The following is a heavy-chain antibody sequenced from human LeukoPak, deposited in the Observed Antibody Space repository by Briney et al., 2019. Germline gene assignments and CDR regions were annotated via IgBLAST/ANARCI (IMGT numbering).Heavy chain of an antibody. Sequence: AGGSLRLSCAASGFTFSSYSMNWVRQAPGKGLEWVSSISSSSSYIYYADSVKGRFTISRDNAKNSLYLQMNSLRAEDTAVYYCAGPGIAVAGTSPNSAFDIWGQGTMVTVSS. V-gene: IGHV3-21*01. D-gene: IGHD6-19*01. CDR2: ISSSSSYI. J-gene: IGHJ3*02. CDR3: AGPGIAVAGTSPNSAFDI. CDR1: GFTFSSYS.